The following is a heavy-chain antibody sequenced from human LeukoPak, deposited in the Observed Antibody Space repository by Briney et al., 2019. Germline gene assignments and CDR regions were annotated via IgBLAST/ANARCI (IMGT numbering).Heavy chain of an antibody. CDR3: VREGLDRSTNFDY. Sequence: GGSLRLSCSASGFTFTSHVMHLVLQAPGKGLQYVSGISMKVQTTYYAVSVKGRFTISRDSSTNTVYLQMNSLTAEDTAVYYCVREGLDRSTNFDYWGQGTLVSVSS. V-gene: IGHV3-64D*06. CDR2: ISMKVQTT. CDR1: GFTFTSHV. D-gene: IGHD2/OR15-2a*01. J-gene: IGHJ4*02.